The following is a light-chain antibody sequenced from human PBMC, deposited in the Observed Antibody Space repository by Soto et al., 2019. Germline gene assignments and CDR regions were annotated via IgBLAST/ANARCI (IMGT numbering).Light chain of an antibody. Sequence: DIVMTQSPVSLAVSLGERATINCKSSQSVLYSSNNKNYLAWYQQKPRQPPKLLIYWASTRESGVPDRFSGSGSGTDFTLTISSLQAEDVAAYYCQQYYSIPYTFGQGTTLELK. CDR2: WAS. V-gene: IGKV4-1*01. CDR3: QQYYSIPYT. CDR1: QSVLYSSNNKNY. J-gene: IGKJ2*01.